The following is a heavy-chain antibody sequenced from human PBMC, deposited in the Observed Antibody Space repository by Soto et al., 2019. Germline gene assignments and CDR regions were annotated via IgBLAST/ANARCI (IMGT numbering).Heavy chain of an antibody. V-gene: IGHV1-46*01. J-gene: IGHJ4*02. CDR1: GYIFINYY. CDR3: ARHGHWAPFDD. D-gene: IGHD3-16*01. CDR2: INPNGGST. Sequence: ASVKVSCKTSGYIFINYYIHWVRQAPGQGLEWIGIINPNGGSTNYAQKFRGRVSMARDTSKNQFSLSLSSVTAADTAVYYCARHGHWAPFDDWGQGTLVTVSS.